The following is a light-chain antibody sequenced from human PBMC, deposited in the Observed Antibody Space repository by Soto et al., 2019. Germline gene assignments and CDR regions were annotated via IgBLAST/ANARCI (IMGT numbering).Light chain of an antibody. CDR3: QQYQSSATST. CDR1: QSINTG. CDR2: DVS. Sequence: IRMTKSPSTLSASLGDRVTITCRASQSINTGLAWYQQKSGKAPKLLIYDVSNLEGGVPSRFSGSGSGTEFTLTISSLQLDDFATYHCQQYQSSATSTFGQGTKVDI. V-gene: IGKV1-5*01. J-gene: IGKJ1*01.